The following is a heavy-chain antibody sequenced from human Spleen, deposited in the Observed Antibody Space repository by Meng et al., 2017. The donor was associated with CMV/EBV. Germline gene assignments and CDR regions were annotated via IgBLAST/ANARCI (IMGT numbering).Heavy chain of an antibody. V-gene: IGHV4-30-4*08. CDR3: ARRNHFYGDPFFDY. Sequence: VSGDPMRSGDYYWSWIRQPPGKGLEWIGYIYYSGSTYYNPSLKGRITISVDTSEKQFSLKLTSVTAADTAVYFCARRNHFYGDPFFDYWGRGTLVTVSS. D-gene: IGHD4/OR15-4a*01. J-gene: IGHJ4*02. CDR2: IYYSGST. CDR1: GDPMRSGDYY.